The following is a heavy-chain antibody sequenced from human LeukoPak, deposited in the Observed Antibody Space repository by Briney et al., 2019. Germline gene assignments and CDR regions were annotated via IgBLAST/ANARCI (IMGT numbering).Heavy chain of an antibody. J-gene: IGHJ6*03. CDR2: ISSSSSYI. Sequence: GGSLRLSCAASGFTFSSYSMNWVRQAPGKGLEWVSSISSSSSYICYADSVKGRFTISRDNAKNSLYLQMNSLRADDKAVYYCARVGGGWPYYYYYYYMDVWGKGTTVTVSS. CDR3: ARVGGGWPYYYYYYYMDV. V-gene: IGHV3-21*01. CDR1: GFTFSSYS. D-gene: IGHD2-15*01.